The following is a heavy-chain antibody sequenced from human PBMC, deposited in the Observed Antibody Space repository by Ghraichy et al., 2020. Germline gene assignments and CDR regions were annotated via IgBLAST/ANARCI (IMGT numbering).Heavy chain of an antibody. CDR2: INHSGST. J-gene: IGHJ5*02. Sequence: SETLSLTCAVYGGSFSGYYWSWIRQPPGKGLEWIGEINHSGSTNYNPSLKSRVTISVDTSKNQFSLKLSSVTAADTAVYYCARGLRTYPLFLRWLRTWFDPWGQGTLVTVSS. D-gene: IGHD5-12*01. V-gene: IGHV4-34*01. CDR1: GGSFSGYY. CDR3: ARGLRTYPLFLRWLRTWFDP.